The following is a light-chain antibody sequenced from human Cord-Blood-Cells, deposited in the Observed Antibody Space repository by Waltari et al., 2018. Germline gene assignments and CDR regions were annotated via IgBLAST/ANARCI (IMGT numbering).Light chain of an antibody. Sequence: QSVLTQPPSASGTPGQRVTISCSGSSSNIGSNCVYWYQQLPGTAPKLLIYRNNRRPSGVPDRFSGSKSGTSASLAISGLRSEDEADYYCAAWDDSLSGNYVFGTGTKVTVL. J-gene: IGLJ1*01. CDR2: RNN. CDR1: SSNIGSNC. CDR3: AAWDDSLSGNYV. V-gene: IGLV1-47*01.